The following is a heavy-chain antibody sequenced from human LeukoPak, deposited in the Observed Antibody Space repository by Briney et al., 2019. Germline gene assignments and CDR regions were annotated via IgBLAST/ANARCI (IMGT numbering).Heavy chain of an antibody. D-gene: IGHD3-10*01. CDR3: ARHLSLYRLDYYGSGSYWFDY. CDR2: LYYSGSA. V-gene: IGHV4-39*01. Sequence: PSETLSLTCTLSGRPISISSYFWRWIRQPPGKGLEWIGCLYYSGSAYYNPSLKSRVTISVDTSKNQFSLKTSSVSAADTAVYYCARHLSLYRLDYYGSGSYWFDYWGQGTLVTVSS. J-gene: IGHJ4*02. CDR1: GRPISISSYF.